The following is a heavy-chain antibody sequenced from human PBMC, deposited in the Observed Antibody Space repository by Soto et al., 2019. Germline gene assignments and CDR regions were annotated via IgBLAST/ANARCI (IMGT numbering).Heavy chain of an antibody. CDR1: GFSLNTSGVG. D-gene: IGHD3-22*01. V-gene: IGHV2-5*02. CDR3: AHSRVFYDNSGNYSH. Sequence: QITLKESGPTLVKPTQTLTLTCTFSGFSLNTSGVGVGWIRQPPGKALEWLALIYWDDDKRYSPSLKSRLTITKDTSKNQVVLTMTTMDPVDTATYYCAHSRVFYDNSGNYSHWGQGTLVTVSS. CDR2: IYWDDDK. J-gene: IGHJ4*02.